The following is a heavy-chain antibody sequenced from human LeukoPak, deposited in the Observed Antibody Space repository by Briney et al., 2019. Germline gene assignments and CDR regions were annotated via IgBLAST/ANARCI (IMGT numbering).Heavy chain of an antibody. CDR3: ATGGPGWFDP. Sequence: PSETLSLTCTVSGGSISSSSYYWGWIRQPPGKGLEWIGSIYYSGSTYYNPSLKSRVTISVDTSKNQFSLKLSSVTAADTAVYYCATGGPGWFDPWGQGTLVTVSS. CDR1: GGSISSSSYY. CDR2: IYYSGST. D-gene: IGHD3-16*01. J-gene: IGHJ5*02. V-gene: IGHV4-39*07.